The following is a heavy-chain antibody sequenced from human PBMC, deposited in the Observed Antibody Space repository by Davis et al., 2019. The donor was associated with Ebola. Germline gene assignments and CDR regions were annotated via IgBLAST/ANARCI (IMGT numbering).Heavy chain of an antibody. D-gene: IGHD2-2*02. CDR3: ARGLYCSSTSCYKWTPYYYYGMDV. J-gene: IGHJ6*02. CDR2: ISAYNGNT. Sequence: AAVKVSCKASGYTFTSYGISWVRQAPGQGLEWMGWISAYNGNTNYAQKFQGRVTMTRNTSISTAYMELSSLRSEDTAVYYCARGLYCSSTSCYKWTPYYYYGMDVWGQGTTVTVSS. V-gene: IGHV1-18*01. CDR1: GYTFTSYG.